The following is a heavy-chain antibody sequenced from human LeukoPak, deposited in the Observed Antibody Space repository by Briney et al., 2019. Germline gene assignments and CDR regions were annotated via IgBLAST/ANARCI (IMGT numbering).Heavy chain of an antibody. D-gene: IGHD1-7*01. V-gene: IGHV3-48*01. CDR2: ISSVSSGI. Sequence: GGSLRLSCAASGFTFSSYSMDWVRQAPGKGLEWISYISSVSSGIYYADSVKGRFTISRDNAKNSVYLQMNSLRAEDTAVYYCAREDPVAGTTPIDYWGQGTLVTVSS. CDR3: AREDPVAGTTPIDY. J-gene: IGHJ4*02. CDR1: GFTFSSYS.